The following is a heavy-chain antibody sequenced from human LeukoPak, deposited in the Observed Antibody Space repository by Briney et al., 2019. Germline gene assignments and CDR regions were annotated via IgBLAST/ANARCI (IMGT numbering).Heavy chain of an antibody. CDR3: AKESTLWWDILTPYYMDV. D-gene: IGHD3-9*01. V-gene: IGHV3-23*01. CDR1: GFTFSSYA. J-gene: IGHJ6*03. CDR2: ISGSGGRT. Sequence: GGSLRLSCAASGFTFSSYAMSWVRQAPGKGLEWVSSISGSGGRTYYADSVKGRFTISRDNSKNTLYLQMSSLRAEDTAVYYCAKESTLWWDILTPYYMDVWGKGTTVTISS.